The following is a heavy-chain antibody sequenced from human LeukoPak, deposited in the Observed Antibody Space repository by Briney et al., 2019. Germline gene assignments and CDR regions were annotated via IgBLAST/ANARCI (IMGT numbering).Heavy chain of an antibody. J-gene: IGHJ4*02. CDR1: GYTFTSYF. CDR2: INPSSGST. D-gene: IGHD6-13*01. Sequence: ASVKVSCKASGYTFTSYFIHWVRQAPGQGLEWMGIINPSSGSTSYAQKFQDRLTMTRDTSTSTVYMDLSSLGSGDTAIYYCARAQGIAATGARAFDYWGQGTLVTVSS. CDR3: ARAQGIAATGARAFDY. V-gene: IGHV1-46*01.